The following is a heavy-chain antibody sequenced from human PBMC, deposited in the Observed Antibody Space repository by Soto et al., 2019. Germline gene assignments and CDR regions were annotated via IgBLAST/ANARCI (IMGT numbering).Heavy chain of an antibody. CDR2: INWNGGST. D-gene: IGHD3-10*01. CDR3: ARNGYYGSGSYLQHYYYMDV. J-gene: IGHJ6*03. V-gene: IGHV3-20*01. CDR1: GFTFDDYG. Sequence: EVQLVESGGGVVRPGGSLRLSCAASGFTFDDYGMSWVRQAPGKGLEWVSGINWNGGSTGYADSVKGRFTISRANAKNSLYLQMNSLRAEDTDLYHCARNGYYGSGSYLQHYYYMDVWGKGTTVTVSS.